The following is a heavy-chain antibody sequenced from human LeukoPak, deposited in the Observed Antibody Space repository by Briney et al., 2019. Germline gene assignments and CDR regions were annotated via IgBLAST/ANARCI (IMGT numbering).Heavy chain of an antibody. CDR1: GFTFGDYA. CDR3: TRFGSGVQPYNDS. CDR2: IRSKAYGGTT. J-gene: IGHJ4*02. D-gene: IGHD3-10*01. Sequence: PGRSLRLSCTASGFTFGDYALSWVRQAPGKGLKWVGLIRSKAYGGTTEYAASVKGRFTVSRDDSKSIAYLQMDSLNAEDTAVYYCTRFGSGVQPYNDSWGQGTLVTVSS. V-gene: IGHV3-49*04.